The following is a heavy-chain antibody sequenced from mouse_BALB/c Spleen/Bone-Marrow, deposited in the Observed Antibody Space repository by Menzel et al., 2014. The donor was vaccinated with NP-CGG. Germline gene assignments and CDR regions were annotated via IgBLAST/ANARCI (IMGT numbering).Heavy chain of an antibody. CDR2: SRNKAKYYTT. CDR3: ARDVGYGNYFVY. V-gene: IGHV7-1*02. Sequence: EVKLVESGGGLVQPGDSLRLSCATSGFTFSDFYMEWVRQPPGKRLEWIATSRNKAKYYTTEYSASVKGQFIVSRDTSQSVLYLQMNALRAEDTAIYYCARDVGYGNYFVYWGQGTLVTVSA. J-gene: IGHJ3*01. D-gene: IGHD2-10*02. CDR1: GFTFSDFY.